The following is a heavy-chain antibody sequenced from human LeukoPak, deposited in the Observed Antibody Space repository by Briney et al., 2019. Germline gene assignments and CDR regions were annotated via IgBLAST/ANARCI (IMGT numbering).Heavy chain of an antibody. D-gene: IGHD1-1*01. CDR2: VGGGDDTT. CDR3: AKVLYSVNNFNMIFDK. Sequence: GGSLRLSCSASGFTVADYVMNWVRQTPGGGLQWVATVGGGDDTTYYTDFVRGRFAISRDNFKNTVSLQMNSLRVEDTAVYYCAKVLYSVNNFNMIFDKWGQGTLVTVAS. CDR1: GFTVADYV. V-gene: IGHV3-23*01. J-gene: IGHJ4*02.